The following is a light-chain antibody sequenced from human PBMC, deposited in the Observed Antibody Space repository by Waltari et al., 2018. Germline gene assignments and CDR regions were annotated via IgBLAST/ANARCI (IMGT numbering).Light chain of an antibody. J-gene: IGLJ1*01. CDR1: NANLGRNY. CDR2: RNN. CDR3: ASWDDSHYV. Sequence: QSVLTQPPSASETPGQRVTIPCSGSNANLGRNYLYWYKQLPGTAPKLLIYRNNQRPSGVPDRFSASKSGTSASLAIDGLRSEDEAIYYCASWDDSHYVFGPGTQVTVL. V-gene: IGLV1-47*01.